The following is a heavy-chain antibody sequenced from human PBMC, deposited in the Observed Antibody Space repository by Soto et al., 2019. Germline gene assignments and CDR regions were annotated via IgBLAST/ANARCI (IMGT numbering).Heavy chain of an antibody. V-gene: IGHV3-66*01. D-gene: IGHD3-22*01. Sequence: EVQLVESGGGLVQPGGSLRLSCAASGFTVSSNYMSWVRQAPGKGLEWVSVIYSGGSTYYADSVKGRFTFSRDNSKNTLYLQMNSLRAEDTAVYYCARTTPPYYYDSSGIFQHWGQGTLVTVSS. CDR1: GFTVSSNY. CDR3: ARTTPPYYYDSSGIFQH. J-gene: IGHJ1*01. CDR2: IYSGGST.